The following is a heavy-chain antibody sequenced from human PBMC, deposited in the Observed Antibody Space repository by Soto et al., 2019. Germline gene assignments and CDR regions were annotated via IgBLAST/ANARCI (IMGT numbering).Heavy chain of an antibody. CDR1: GDSVSSDSYF. J-gene: IGHJ5*02. V-gene: IGHV4-61*01. D-gene: IGHD3-16*01. CDR2: ISHTGDT. CDR3: ARIIGGVTVDL. Sequence: SETLSLTCTVSGDSVSSDSYFWTWIREPPGKGLDWIAYISHTGDTNYNPSLKSRATISVDTSTNQFLLTLTSVTAADTAVYFCARIIGGVTVDLWGQGSLVTLSS.